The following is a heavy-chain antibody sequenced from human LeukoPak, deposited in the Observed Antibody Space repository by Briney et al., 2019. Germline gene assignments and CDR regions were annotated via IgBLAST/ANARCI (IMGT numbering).Heavy chain of an antibody. CDR3: ARPYYYDSRIDP. J-gene: IGHJ5*02. Sequence: SEALSLTCTVSGGSISSGDYYWSWIRQPPGKGLEWIGYTYYSGSTYYNPSLKSRATISVDTSKNQFSLKLTSVTAADTAVYYCARPYYYDSRIDPWGQGTLVTVSS. V-gene: IGHV4-30-4*01. CDR1: GGSISSGDYY. CDR2: TYYSGST. D-gene: IGHD3-22*01.